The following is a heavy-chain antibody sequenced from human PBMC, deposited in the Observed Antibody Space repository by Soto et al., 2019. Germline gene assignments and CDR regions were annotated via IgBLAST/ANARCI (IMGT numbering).Heavy chain of an antibody. J-gene: IGHJ3*02. D-gene: IGHD2-15*01. Sequence: EVQLVESGGGLVQPGRSLRLSCAASGFTFDDYAMHWVRQAPGKGLEWVSGISWNSGSIGYADSVKGRFTISRDNAKNYLYLQMNSLRAEDTALYYCAKDSVRYCSGGSCYSDAFDIWGQGTMVTVSS. CDR3: AKDSVRYCSGGSCYSDAFDI. CDR1: GFTFDDYA. CDR2: ISWNSGSI. V-gene: IGHV3-9*01.